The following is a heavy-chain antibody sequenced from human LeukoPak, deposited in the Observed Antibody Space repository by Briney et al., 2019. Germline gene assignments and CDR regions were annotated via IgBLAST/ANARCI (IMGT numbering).Heavy chain of an antibody. J-gene: IGHJ4*02. V-gene: IGHV3-23*01. D-gene: IGHD6-19*01. CDR3: AKSSGWYYFDY. CDR1: GFTFSTYA. CDR2: TNDGGGFA. Sequence: GGSLRLSCAASGFTFSTYAMSWVRQAPGKGLEWVSATNDGGGFAYYADSVKGRCTISRDNSRNTLYLQMNSLRAEDTAVYYCAKSSGWYYFDYWGQGTLVTVSS.